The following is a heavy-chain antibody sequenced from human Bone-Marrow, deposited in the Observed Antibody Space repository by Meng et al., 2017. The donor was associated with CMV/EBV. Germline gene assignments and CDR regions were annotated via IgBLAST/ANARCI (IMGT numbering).Heavy chain of an antibody. V-gene: IGHV2-70*20. CDR1: GFSLSTSGMC. J-gene: IGHJ6*02. CDR2: IDWDDDK. Sequence: SGPTLVKPTQTLTLTCTFSGFSLSTSGMCVSWVRQPPGKALEWLALIDWDDDKYYSTSLKTRLTISKDTSKNQVVLTMTNMDPVDTATYYCARMREGTGTTNSYYYGMDVWSQGTTVTVSS. D-gene: IGHD1-7*01. CDR3: ARMREGTGTTNSYYYGMDV.